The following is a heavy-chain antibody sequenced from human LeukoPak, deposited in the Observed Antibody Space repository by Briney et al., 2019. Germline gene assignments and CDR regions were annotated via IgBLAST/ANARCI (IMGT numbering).Heavy chain of an antibody. J-gene: IGHJ4*02. CDR3: AKSHIVVVPAATPFDY. V-gene: IGHV3-74*01. D-gene: IGHD2-2*01. Sequence: GGSLRLSCAASGVTFSSYWLHWVRQAPGKGLVWVSRINTDGSSTSSADSAKGRFTISRDNAKNTLYLQMNSLRAEDTPVYYCAKSHIVVVPAATPFDYSGQGELVTVSS. CDR2: INTDGSST. CDR1: GVTFSSYW.